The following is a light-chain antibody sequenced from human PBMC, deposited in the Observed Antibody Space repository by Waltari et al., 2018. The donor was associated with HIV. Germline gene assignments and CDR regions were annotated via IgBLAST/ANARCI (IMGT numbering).Light chain of an antibody. J-gene: IGKJ1*01. Sequence: EKLMTQSPATLSVSPGERATLSCRASQSVGSQVAWYQQKPGQAPRPLIYGASTRATGIPARFSGSGSGTEFTLTISSLQTEDFAVYYCQQYADWWTFGQGTKVEIK. CDR3: QQYADWWT. CDR1: QSVGSQ. V-gene: IGKV3-15*01. CDR2: GAS.